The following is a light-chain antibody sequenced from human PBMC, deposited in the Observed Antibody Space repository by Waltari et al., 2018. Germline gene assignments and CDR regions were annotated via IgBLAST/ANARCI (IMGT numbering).Light chain of an antibody. J-gene: IGKJ1*01. Sequence: DIQMTQSPSSLSASIGDTITVTCRASQNIRTYLNWYQQKPAKAPKLLIFGASTLPRGVPSRFSGSASGTEFHLTVTNLQPDDFATYFCQQSFSSPWTFGQGTTV. CDR1: QNIRTY. CDR3: QQSFSSPWT. CDR2: GAS. V-gene: IGKV1-39*01.